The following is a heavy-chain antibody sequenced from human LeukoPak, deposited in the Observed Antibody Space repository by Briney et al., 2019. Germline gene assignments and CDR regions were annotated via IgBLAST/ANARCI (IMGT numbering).Heavy chain of an antibody. J-gene: IGHJ5*02. CDR1: GVSISSDY. CDR3: ARRLRQNLFDP. CDR2: IYYSGSS. Sequence: SETLSLTCTVSGVSISSDYWSWIRLPPGKGLEWIGYIYYSGSSNYNPSLKSRVTMSVDTSKNQFSLKLTSVTAVDTAVYYCARRLRQNLFDPWGQGTLVTVSS. V-gene: IGHV4-59*08. D-gene: IGHD4-17*01.